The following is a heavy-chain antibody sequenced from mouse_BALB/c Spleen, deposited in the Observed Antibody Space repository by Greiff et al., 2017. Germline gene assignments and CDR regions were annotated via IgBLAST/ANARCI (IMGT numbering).Heavy chain of an antibody. J-gene: IGHJ3*01. V-gene: IGHV2-9*02. D-gene: IGHD3-1*01. CDR1: GFSLTSYG. CDR3: ARLPGRFAY. Sequence: QVQLKESGPGLVAPSQSLSITCTVSGFSLTSYGVHWVRQPPGKGLEWLGVIWAGGSTNYNSALMSRLSISKDNSKSQVFLKMNSLQTDDTAMCYCARLPGRFAYWGQGTLVTVSA. CDR2: IWAGGST.